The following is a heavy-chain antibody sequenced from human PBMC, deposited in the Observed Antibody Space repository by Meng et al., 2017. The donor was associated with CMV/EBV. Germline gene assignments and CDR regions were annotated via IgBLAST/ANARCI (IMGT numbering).Heavy chain of an antibody. V-gene: IGHV1-18*01. CDR2: ISAYNGNT. J-gene: IGHJ6*02. CDR3: ARAVGSGLDYYYYYGMDV. Sequence: ASVKVSCKASGYTFTGYGISWVRQAPGQGLEWMGWISAYNGNTNYAQELQGGVTMTTDTSTSPAYMELRSLRSDDTAVYYCARAVGSGLDYYYYYGMDVWGQGTTVTVSS. D-gene: IGHD6-19*01. CDR1: GYTFTGYG.